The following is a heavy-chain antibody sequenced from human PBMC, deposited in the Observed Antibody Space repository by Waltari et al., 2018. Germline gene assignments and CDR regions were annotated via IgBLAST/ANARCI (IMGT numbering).Heavy chain of an antibody. CDR3: AKDAFGNTYLDF. Sequence: QVNLVESGGGVVQPGGSLRLSCATSGFTFSNFGMHWVRQAPGTGMGWVALIWCDGSDKFYADSVGGRFTISRDNSARTLYLDMDSLRLDDTAMYYCAKDAFGNTYLDFWGQGTLVTVSS. CDR2: IWCDGSDK. J-gene: IGHJ4*02. V-gene: IGHV3-30*02. D-gene: IGHD2-2*02. CDR1: GFTFSNFG.